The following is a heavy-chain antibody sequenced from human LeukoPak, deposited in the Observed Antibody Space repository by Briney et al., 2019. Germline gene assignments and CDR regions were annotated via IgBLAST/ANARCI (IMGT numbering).Heavy chain of an antibody. CDR1: GYTFTSYG. CDR3: ARDSLWFGELLFPLGTYYFDH. CDR2: ISAYNGNT. Sequence: ASVKVSCKASGYTFTSYGISWVRQAPGQGLEWMGWISAYNGNTNYAQKLQGRVTMTTDTSTSTAYIELRSLRSDDTAVYYCARDSLWFGELLFPLGTYYFDHWGQGTLVTVSS. J-gene: IGHJ4*02. D-gene: IGHD3-10*01. V-gene: IGHV1-18*01.